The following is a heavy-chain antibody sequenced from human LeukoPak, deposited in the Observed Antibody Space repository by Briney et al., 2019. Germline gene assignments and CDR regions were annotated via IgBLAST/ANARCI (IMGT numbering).Heavy chain of an antibody. CDR1: GGSFSGYY. Sequence: SETRSLTCAVYGGSFSGYYWSWIRQPPGKGLEWIGEINHSGSTNYNPSLKSRVTISVDTSKNQFSLKLSSVTAADTAVYYCAREYSSGWPGFDYWGQGTLVTVSS. CDR3: AREYSSGWPGFDY. CDR2: INHSGST. J-gene: IGHJ4*02. V-gene: IGHV4-34*01. D-gene: IGHD6-19*01.